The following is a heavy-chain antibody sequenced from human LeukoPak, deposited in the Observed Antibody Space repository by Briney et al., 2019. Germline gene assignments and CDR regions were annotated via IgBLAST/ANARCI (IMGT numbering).Heavy chain of an antibody. J-gene: IGHJ3*02. CDR1: RDTFTRCA. D-gene: IGHD3-10*01. CDR3: ARDPGAPVRAFDI. CDR2: IIPIDGTA. V-gene: IGHV1-69*01. Sequence: AASVKVSCKASRDTFTRCAFSWVRQAPGQGLEWMEGIIPIDGTANFAQKFQGRVTITADQSTSTAYMELSSLRSEDTAIYYCARDPGAPVRAFDIWGQGTLVTVSS.